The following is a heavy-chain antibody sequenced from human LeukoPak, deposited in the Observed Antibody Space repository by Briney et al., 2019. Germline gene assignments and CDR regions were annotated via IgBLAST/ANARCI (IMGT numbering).Heavy chain of an antibody. J-gene: IGHJ3*02. CDR3: ARDVRYCSSTICYHAFDI. Sequence: ASVKVSCKAPGYTFTTYGISWVRQAPGQGLEWMGWISVNNGNTNYAQKFQARVTMTTDTSTNTAYMELKSLRSDDTAVYYCARDVRYCSSTICYHAFDIWGQGTMVTVSS. CDR2: ISVNNGNT. D-gene: IGHD2-2*01. CDR1: GYTFTTYG. V-gene: IGHV1-18*01.